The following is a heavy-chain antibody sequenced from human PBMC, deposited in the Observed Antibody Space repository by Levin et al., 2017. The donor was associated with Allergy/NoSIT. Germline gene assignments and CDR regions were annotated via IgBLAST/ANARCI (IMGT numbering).Heavy chain of an antibody. D-gene: IGHD3-22*01. J-gene: IGHJ4*02. CDR3: ARAPYYYDSSGYLDY. Sequence: GESLKISCAASGFTFSDYYMSWIRQAPGKGLEWVSYISSSSSYTNYADSVKGRFTISRDNAKNSLYLQMNSLRAEDTAVYYCARAPYYYDSSGYLDYWGQGTLVTVSS. CDR1: GFTFSDYY. CDR2: ISSSSSYT. V-gene: IGHV3-11*05.